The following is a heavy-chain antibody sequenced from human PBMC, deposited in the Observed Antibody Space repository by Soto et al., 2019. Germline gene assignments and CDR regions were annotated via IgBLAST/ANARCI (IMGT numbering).Heavy chain of an antibody. D-gene: IGHD4-17*01. Sequence: SETLSLTCAVYGGSFSGYYWSWIRQPPGKGLEWIGEINHSGSTNYNPSLKSRVTISVDTSKNQFSLKLSSVTAADTAVYYCARGLPPLRWRNWFDPWGQGTLVTVSS. CDR1: GGSFSGYY. CDR2: INHSGST. J-gene: IGHJ5*02. CDR3: ARGLPPLRWRNWFDP. V-gene: IGHV4-34*01.